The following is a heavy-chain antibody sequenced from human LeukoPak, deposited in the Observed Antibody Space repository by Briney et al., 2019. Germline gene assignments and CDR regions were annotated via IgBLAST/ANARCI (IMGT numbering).Heavy chain of an antibody. CDR2: ISYDGSNK. Sequence: GGSLRLSCAASGFTFSSYAMHWVRQAPGKGLEWVAVISYDGSNKYYAESVKGRFTISRDNSKNTLYLQMNSLRAEDTAVYYCARERMVVAATISALDYWGQGTLVTVSS. J-gene: IGHJ4*02. CDR3: ARERMVVAATISALDY. D-gene: IGHD2-15*01. CDR1: GFTFSSYA. V-gene: IGHV3-30-3*01.